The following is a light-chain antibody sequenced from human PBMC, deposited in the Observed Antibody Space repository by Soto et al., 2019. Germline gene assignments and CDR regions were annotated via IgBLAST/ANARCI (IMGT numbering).Light chain of an antibody. Sequence: SALTQPPSASGSPGQSVTISCPGTNSEFCGCNYVSWYQQHPGKAPKLMIYEVSKRPSGVPYRFSGSKSGNTASLTVSGLQAEDEADYYCQSYDSSLSGYVFGTGTKVTVL. J-gene: IGLJ1*01. CDR3: QSYDSSLSGYV. CDR2: EVS. CDR1: NSEFCGCNY. V-gene: IGLV2-8*01.